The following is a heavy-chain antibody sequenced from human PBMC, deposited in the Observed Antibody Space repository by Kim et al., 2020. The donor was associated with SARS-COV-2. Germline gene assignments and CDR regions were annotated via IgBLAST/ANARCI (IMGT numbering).Heavy chain of an antibody. V-gene: IGHV3-23*01. CDR3: AKSLGVIISSGWYYFDY. Sequence: GGSLRLSCAASGFTFSSYAMSWVRQAPGKGLEWVSAISGSGGSTYYADSVKGRFTISRDNSKNTLYLQMNSLRAEDTAVYYCAKSLGVIISSGWYYFDYWGQGTLVTVSS. CDR2: ISGSGGST. D-gene: IGHD6-19*01. CDR1: GFTFSSYA. J-gene: IGHJ4*02.